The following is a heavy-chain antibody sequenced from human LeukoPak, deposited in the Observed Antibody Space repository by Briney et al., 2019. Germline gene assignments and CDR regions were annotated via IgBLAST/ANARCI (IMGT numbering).Heavy chain of an antibody. CDR2: IYTSGST. D-gene: IGHD3-16*01. CDR3: TRGAGWLIDY. J-gene: IGHJ4*02. Sequence: SETLSLTCTVSGGSISSYYWSWIRQPAGMGLEWIGRIYTSGSTNYNPSLKSRVTMSVDTSKNQFSLKLNSLTTADTAVYYCTRGAGWLIDYWGQGILVTVSS. V-gene: IGHV4-4*07. CDR1: GGSISSYY.